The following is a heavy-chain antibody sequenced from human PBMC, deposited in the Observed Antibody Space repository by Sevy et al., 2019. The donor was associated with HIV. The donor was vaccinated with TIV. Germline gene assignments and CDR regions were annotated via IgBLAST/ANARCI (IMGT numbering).Heavy chain of an antibody. CDR2: ISSNGGST. CDR1: GFTFRNYA. D-gene: IGHD4-17*01. J-gene: IGHJ4*02. CDR3: ARDLPPSATTVAHFDC. Sequence: GESLKISCAASGFTFRNYAIHWVRQAPGKGLEYVSAISSNGGSTYYADSVKGRFTISRDNSKNTLYLQMNSLRAEDTAVYYCARDLPPSATTVAHFDCWGQGTLVTVSS. V-gene: IGHV3-64*04.